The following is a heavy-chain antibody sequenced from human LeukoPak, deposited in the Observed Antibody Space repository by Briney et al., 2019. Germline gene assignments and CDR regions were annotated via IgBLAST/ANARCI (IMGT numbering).Heavy chain of an antibody. CDR3: AKRQEVTETYNNYYMDV. J-gene: IGHJ6*03. V-gene: IGHV3-23*01. CDR1: GFSFSSYG. CDR2: ISGSGGST. D-gene: IGHD5-18*01. Sequence: GGSLRLSCAAYGFSFSSYGMSWVRQAPGKGLEWVSGISGSGGSTYYADSVKGRFTISRDNSKNTLYLQLSSQRADDTDVYYCAKRQEVTETYNNYYMDVRGKGTTVT.